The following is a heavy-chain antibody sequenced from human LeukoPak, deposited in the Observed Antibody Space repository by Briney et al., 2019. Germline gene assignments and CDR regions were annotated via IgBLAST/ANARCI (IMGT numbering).Heavy chain of an antibody. D-gene: IGHD3-22*01. CDR1: GFTFNTYG. Sequence: GGSLRLSCAVSGFTFNTYGIHWVRQTPGKGLEWVALISYDGSNKYYADSVKGRFTISRDNSKNTLYLQMNSLRAEDTAVYYCASRDYYDSSGYNDAFDIWGQGTMVTVSS. CDR2: ISYDGSNK. V-gene: IGHV3-30*03. CDR3: ASRDYYDSSGYNDAFDI. J-gene: IGHJ3*02.